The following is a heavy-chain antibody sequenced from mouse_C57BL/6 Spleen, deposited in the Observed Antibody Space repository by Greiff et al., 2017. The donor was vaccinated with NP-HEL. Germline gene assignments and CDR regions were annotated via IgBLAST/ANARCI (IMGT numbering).Heavy chain of an antibody. CDR3: AREDYGYGGAPYAMDY. Sequence: EVQGVESGGGLVKPGGSLKLSCAASGFTFSSYAMSWVRQTPEKRLEGVETISDGGSYTYYPDNVKGRLTISRDNAKNNLYLQMSHLKSEDTAMYYCAREDYGYGGAPYAMDYWGQGTSVTVSS. CDR2: ISDGGSYT. V-gene: IGHV5-4*01. CDR1: GFTFSSYA. D-gene: IGHD2-2*01. J-gene: IGHJ4*01.